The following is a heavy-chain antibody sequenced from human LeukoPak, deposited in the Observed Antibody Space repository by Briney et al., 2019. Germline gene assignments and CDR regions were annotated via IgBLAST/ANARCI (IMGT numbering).Heavy chain of an antibody. D-gene: IGHD1-26*01. J-gene: IGHJ4*02. CDR3: AKRSGNCCYFDS. CDR1: GFTFSSYG. Sequence: PGGSLRLSCAASGFTFSSYGMHWVRQAPGKGLEWVAVIWYDGSNKYYADSVKGRFTISRDNSKNTLYLQMNSLRAEDTAVYYCAKRSGNCCYFDSWGQGTLVTVSS. CDR2: IWYDGSNK. V-gene: IGHV3-33*06.